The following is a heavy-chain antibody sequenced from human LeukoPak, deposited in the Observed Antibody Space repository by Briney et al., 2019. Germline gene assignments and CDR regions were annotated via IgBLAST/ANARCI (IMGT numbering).Heavy chain of an antibody. CDR2: IKQDGSEK. D-gene: IGHD3-10*01. V-gene: IGHV3-7*01. Sequence: PGGSLRLSCAASGFTFSSYWMNWVRQAPGKGLEWVANIKQDGSEKYYEDSVKGRFTISRDNAKNSLYLQMNSLRAEDTALYYCARDRGPYHYDSGPTPDALETWGQGTMVTVSS. CDR1: GFTFSSYW. J-gene: IGHJ3*02. CDR3: ARDRGPYHYDSGPTPDALET.